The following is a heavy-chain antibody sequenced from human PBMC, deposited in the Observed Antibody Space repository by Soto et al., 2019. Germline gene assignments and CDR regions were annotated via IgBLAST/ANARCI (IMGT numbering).Heavy chain of an antibody. CDR1: GFTFSSYS. J-gene: IGHJ5*01. CDR3: AKDLSRWPHYAFDS. V-gene: IGHV3-23*01. CDR2: ISTNGDTA. D-gene: IGHD4-17*01. Sequence: PGESLKISCAASGFTFSSYSMNWVRQAPGKGLEWVSGISTNGDTANYADSVKGRFTISRDNSKNALYMQMNGLRPEDTAVYYCAKDLSRWPHYAFDSWGQGTLVTVSS.